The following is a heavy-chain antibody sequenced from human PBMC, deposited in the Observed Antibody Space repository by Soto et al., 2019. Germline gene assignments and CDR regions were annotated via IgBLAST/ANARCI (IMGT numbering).Heavy chain of an antibody. J-gene: IGHJ6*02. CDR2: IAWNSDII. Sequence: EVQLVESGGGLVQPGRSLRLSCAASGFRFEDYAMHWVRQAPGKGLEWVSGIAWNSDIIGYADSVKGRFTISRDNGKNARDLQMNSLRPEDTALYYCAKDHYGSAIYGMDVWGQGTTVTVSS. CDR1: GFRFEDYA. D-gene: IGHD3-10*01. V-gene: IGHV3-9*01. CDR3: AKDHYGSAIYGMDV.